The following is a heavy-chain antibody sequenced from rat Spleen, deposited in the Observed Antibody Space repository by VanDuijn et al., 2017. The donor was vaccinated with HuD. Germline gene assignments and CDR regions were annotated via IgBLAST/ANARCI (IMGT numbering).Heavy chain of an antibody. CDR1: GFTFSDYA. Sequence: EVQLVESGGGLVQPGNSLKLSCAASGFTFSDYAMAWVRQSPKKGLEWVATLSYDASAPYYRDSVKGRFTISRDNAKTTLYLQMDSLRSEDTATYYCARLWDSWGQGVMVTVSS. CDR3: ARLWDS. J-gene: IGHJ2*01. V-gene: IGHV5-17*01. CDR2: LSYDASAP.